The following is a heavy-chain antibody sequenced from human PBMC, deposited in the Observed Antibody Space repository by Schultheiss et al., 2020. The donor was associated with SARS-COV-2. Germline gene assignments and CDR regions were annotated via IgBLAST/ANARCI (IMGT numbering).Heavy chain of an antibody. D-gene: IGHD1-7*01. CDR1: GYTFTSYA. J-gene: IGHJ5*02. V-gene: IGHV1-3*01. CDR3: ARGTNWNYVGSWFDP. Sequence: ASVKVSCKASGYTFTSYAMHWVRQAPGQRLEWMGWINAGNGNTKYSQKFQGRVTMTTDTSTSTAYMELRSLRSEDTAVYYCARGTNWNYVGSWFDPWGQGTLVTVSS. CDR2: INAGNGNT.